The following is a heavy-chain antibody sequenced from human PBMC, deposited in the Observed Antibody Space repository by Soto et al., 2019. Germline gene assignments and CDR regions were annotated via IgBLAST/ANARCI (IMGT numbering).Heavy chain of an antibody. J-gene: IGHJ5*02. CDR1: GYRCTSYW. CDR3: ARKDKSGYLNWFDP. D-gene: IGHD3-22*01. Sequence: PGESLKISCRTSGYRCTSYWIAWVRQMPGKGLEWMGIIFPSDSDTRYSPSFQGQVTISADRSTSTVFLQWASLKASDTAVYFCARKDKSGYLNWFDPWGQGTLVTVSS. V-gene: IGHV5-51*01. CDR2: IFPSDSDT.